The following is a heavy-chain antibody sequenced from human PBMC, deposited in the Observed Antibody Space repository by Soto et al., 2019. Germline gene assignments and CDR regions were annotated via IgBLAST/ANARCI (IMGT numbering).Heavy chain of an antibody. J-gene: IGHJ6*03. Sequence: GGSLRLSCAASGFTFSSYWMSWVRQAPGKGLEWVANIKQDGSEKYYVDSVKGRFTISRDNAKNSLYLQMNSLRAEDTAVYYCAREMATPHPGYYYYMDVWGKGTTVTVSS. CDR3: AREMATPHPGYYYYMDV. D-gene: IGHD5-12*01. CDR2: IKQDGSEK. V-gene: IGHV3-7*01. CDR1: GFTFSSYW.